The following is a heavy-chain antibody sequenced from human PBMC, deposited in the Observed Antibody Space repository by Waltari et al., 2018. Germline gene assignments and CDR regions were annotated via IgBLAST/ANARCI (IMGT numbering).Heavy chain of an antibody. J-gene: IGHJ4*02. CDR1: GFSFGDYA. Sequence: EVQLVESGGGLVQPGRSLRLSCAASGFSFGDYAMHWVRQAPGKGWEWVSSISYNSGAIGEADSVRGRFTISRDNAKKLLYLQMNSLRPEDTALFYCAKDRIPDAVSGTGGLDYWGQGILVTVSS. CDR2: ISYNSGAI. V-gene: IGHV3-9*01. CDR3: AKDRIPDAVSGTGGLDY. D-gene: IGHD6-19*01.